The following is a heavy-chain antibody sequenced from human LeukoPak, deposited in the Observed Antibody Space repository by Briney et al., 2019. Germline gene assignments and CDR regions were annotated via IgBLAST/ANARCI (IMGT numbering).Heavy chain of an antibody. CDR1: GFTVSSNY. V-gene: IGHV3-66*01. D-gene: IGHD6-13*01. CDR3: ARDQQLVQGAFDI. J-gene: IGHJ3*02. Sequence: GGSLRLSCAASGFTVSSNYMSWVRQAPGKGLEWVSVIYSGGSTYYADSVKGRFTISRDNSKNTLYLQMNSLRAEDKALYYCARDQQLVQGAFDIWGQGTMVTVSS. CDR2: IYSGGST.